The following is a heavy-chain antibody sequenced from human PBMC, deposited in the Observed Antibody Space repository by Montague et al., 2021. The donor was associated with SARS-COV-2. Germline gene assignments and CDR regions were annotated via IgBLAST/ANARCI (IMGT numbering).Heavy chain of an antibody. CDR3: ASKTRGWISRPPYKYYFDY. V-gene: IGHV4-34*01. Sequence: SETLSLTCAVYGGSFSGYYWSWICKPPGQGLEWIGVMNHSGSSNYNPSLKSRVTISVDTSKNQFSLKLSSVTAADTAVYYCASKTRGWISRPPYKYYFDYWGQGTLVTVSS. CDR1: GGSFSGYY. J-gene: IGHJ4*02. D-gene: IGHD5-12*01. CDR2: MNHSGSS.